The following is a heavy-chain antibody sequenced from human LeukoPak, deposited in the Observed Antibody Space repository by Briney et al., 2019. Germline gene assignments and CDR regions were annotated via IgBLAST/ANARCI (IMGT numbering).Heavy chain of an antibody. J-gene: IGHJ4*02. V-gene: IGHV3-74*01. D-gene: IGHD1-26*01. CDR3: ARESAGRYWG. CDR1: GFIFSNYW. CDR2: LNLDGTTR. Sequence: GGSLRLSCAASGFIFSNYWMHWVRQAPGKGLVWVSRLNLDGTTRDYADSAKGRFTISRDNAKNTLSLKMNSLKVDDTAVYYCARESAGRYWGWGQGTLVTVSS.